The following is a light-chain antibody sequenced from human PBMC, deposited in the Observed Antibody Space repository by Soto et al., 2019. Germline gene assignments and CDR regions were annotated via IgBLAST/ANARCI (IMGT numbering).Light chain of an antibody. CDR1: TSNIGSSS. J-gene: IGLJ2*01. V-gene: IGLV1-47*01. Sequence: QSVLTQPPSASGTPGQRVTISCYGSTSNIGSSSVSWYQQLPGTAPNLLIYTNNQRPSGVPDRFSGSKSGTSASLAIGWLRSEDEADYYCAAWDDRVSAVVFGGGTNLTVL. CDR3: AAWDDRVSAVV. CDR2: TNN.